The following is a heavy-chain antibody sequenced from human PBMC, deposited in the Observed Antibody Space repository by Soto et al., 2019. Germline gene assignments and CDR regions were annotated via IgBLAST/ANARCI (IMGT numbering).Heavy chain of an antibody. V-gene: IGHV3-9*01. CDR1: GFTFDDYA. Sequence: GGSLRLSCAASGFTFDDYAMHWVRQAPGKGLEWVSGISWNSGSIGYADSVKGRFTISRDNAKNSLYLQMNSLRAEDTALYYCAKDIGYCSGGSCYAPRGYMDVWGKGTTVTVSS. CDR2: ISWNSGSI. CDR3: AKDIGYCSGGSCYAPRGYMDV. J-gene: IGHJ6*03. D-gene: IGHD2-15*01.